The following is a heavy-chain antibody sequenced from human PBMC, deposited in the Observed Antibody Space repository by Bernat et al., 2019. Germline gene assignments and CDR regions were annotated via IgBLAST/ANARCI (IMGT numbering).Heavy chain of an antibody. D-gene: IGHD3-10*02. Sequence: QVQLVQSGAEVKKPGASVKVSCKASGYTFTSYDINWVRQATGQGREWMGGMKPNSGNTGYAKKVQGRVTMTRNTSISTAYMELSSLRSEDTAVYYCATEGTIVRGVIMGALYYYYGMDVWGQGTTVIVSS. CDR3: ATEGTIVRGVIMGALYYYYGMDV. CDR1: GYTFTSYD. J-gene: IGHJ6*02. CDR2: MKPNSGNT. V-gene: IGHV1-8*01.